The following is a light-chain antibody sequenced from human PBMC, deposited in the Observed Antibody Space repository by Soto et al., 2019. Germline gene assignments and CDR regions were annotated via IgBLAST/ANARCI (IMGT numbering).Light chain of an antibody. J-gene: IGKJ1*01. V-gene: IGKV4-1*01. Sequence: DIVMTQSPDSLTVSLGERATINCKSSQSILSSSNNKNSLTWYQQKPGQPPKLLIYWASTRESVVADRFSGSGSGTDFTLTISSLQAEDVAVYYCQQFYSTPWTFGQGTKVEIK. CDR1: QSILSSSNNKNS. CDR2: WAS. CDR3: QQFYSTPWT.